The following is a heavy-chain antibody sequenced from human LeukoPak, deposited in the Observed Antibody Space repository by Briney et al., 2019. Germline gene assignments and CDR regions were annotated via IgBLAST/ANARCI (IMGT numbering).Heavy chain of an antibody. V-gene: IGHV1-8*01. D-gene: IGHD4-17*01. CDR3: ASVATVTTDYYGMDV. J-gene: IGHJ6*02. Sequence: ASVKVSCKASGYTFTSYDINWVRQDTGQGLEWMGWMNPNSGNTGYAQKFQGRVTMTRNTSISTAYMELSSLRSEDTAVYYCASVATVTTDYYGMDVWGQGTTVTVSS. CDR2: MNPNSGNT. CDR1: GYTFTSYD.